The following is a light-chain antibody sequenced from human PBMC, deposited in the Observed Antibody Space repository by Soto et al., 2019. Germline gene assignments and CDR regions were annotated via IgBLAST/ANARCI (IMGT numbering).Light chain of an antibody. CDR1: QSVNSA. V-gene: IGKV3-15*01. Sequence: EVVMTQSPAILSVSPGDRATLSCRASQSVNSALAWYQQKPGQPPTLLIQGASTRATGIPARFSGSGSGTEFTLTISSLQSEDFAVYYCQQYKYWPRTFGQGTKVDIK. CDR2: GAS. J-gene: IGKJ1*01. CDR3: QQYKYWPRT.